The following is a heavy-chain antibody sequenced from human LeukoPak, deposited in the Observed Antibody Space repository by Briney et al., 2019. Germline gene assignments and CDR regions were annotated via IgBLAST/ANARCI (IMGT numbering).Heavy chain of an antibody. CDR3: ARVLARGYCSSTSCWENYTDV. D-gene: IGHD2-2*01. V-gene: IGHV1-2*02. CDR2: INPNNGGT. J-gene: IGHJ6*03. CDR1: GYTFTGYY. Sequence: ASVKVSCKASGYTFTGYYMHWVRQAPGQGLEWMGWINPNNGGTNYAQKFQGRVTMTRDTSISTAYMELSRLRSDDTAVYYCARVLARGYCSSTSCWENYTDVWGKGTTVTVSS.